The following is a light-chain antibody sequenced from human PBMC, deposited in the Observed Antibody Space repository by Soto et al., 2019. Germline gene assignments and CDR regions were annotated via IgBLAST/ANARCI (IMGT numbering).Light chain of an antibody. J-gene: IGLJ2*01. CDR1: SSDVGSYNL. CDR2: EGS. V-gene: IGLV2-23*01. Sequence: QSALTQPASVSGSPGQSITISCTGTSSDVGSYNLVSWYQQHPGKAPKLMIYEGSKRPSGVSNRFSGSKSGNTASLTISGLQAEDEADYYCCSYADSSIVVFGGGTKLTV. CDR3: CSYADSSIVV.